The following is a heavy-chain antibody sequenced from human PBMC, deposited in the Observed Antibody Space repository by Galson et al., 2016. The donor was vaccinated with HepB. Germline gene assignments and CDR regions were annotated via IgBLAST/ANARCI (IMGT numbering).Heavy chain of an antibody. D-gene: IGHD2-8*01. CDR1: GFTFSTYG. CDR3: AKDRRSNYYGMDV. Sequence: SLRLSCAASGFTFSTYGMHWVRQAPGKGLEWVAVVSYDGSNKYYADSVKGRFTISRDNSKNTLYLQMNSLKTEDTALSFCAKDRRSNYYGMDVWGQGTTVTVSS. J-gene: IGHJ6*02. V-gene: IGHV3-30*18. CDR2: VSYDGSNK.